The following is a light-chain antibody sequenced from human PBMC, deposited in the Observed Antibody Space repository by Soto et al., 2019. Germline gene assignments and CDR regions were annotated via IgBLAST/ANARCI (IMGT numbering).Light chain of an antibody. Sequence: QSVLTQAPSTSGTPGQRVTISCSGSSSNIGRTSVNWYQQLPGTAPKLVMYSDNQRPSGVPDRFSASKSGTSASLAISGRQPEDEAEYYCAAWDDSLNGVVFGGGTKLTVL. CDR3: AAWDDSLNGVV. CDR2: SDN. J-gene: IGLJ2*01. V-gene: IGLV1-44*01. CDR1: SSNIGRTS.